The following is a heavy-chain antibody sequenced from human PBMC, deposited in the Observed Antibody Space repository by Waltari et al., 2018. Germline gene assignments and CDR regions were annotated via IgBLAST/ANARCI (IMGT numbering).Heavy chain of an antibody. J-gene: IGHJ1*01. CDR1: GFTFSSYA. D-gene: IGHD3-10*01. Sequence: EVQLLESGGGLVQPGGSLRLSCVASGFTFSSYAMAWVRQAPGKGLDWVSTIRGKCGSTYYADSVKGRFTTSRDNSKNTLSLQMNSLRPEDTAIYYCAKVGLSYWAEYLQHWGQGTLVTVSS. CDR3: AKVGLSYWAEYLQH. V-gene: IGHV3-23*01. CDR2: IRGKCGST.